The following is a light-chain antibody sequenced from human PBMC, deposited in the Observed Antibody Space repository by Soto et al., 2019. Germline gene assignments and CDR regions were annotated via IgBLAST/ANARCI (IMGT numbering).Light chain of an antibody. CDR1: DSNIGPNY. CDR2: RE. V-gene: IGLV1-47*01. CDR3: AAWDDTAHAYV. Sequence: QLVLTQPPSVSGAPGQTVTTSCFGSDSNIGPNYVYWYRVVPGTSPRLVLSREKRPSGVPDRFSGSKSATSATLAISGLRVDDDGDYFCAAWDDTAHAYVFGGGTKLTVL. J-gene: IGLJ1*01.